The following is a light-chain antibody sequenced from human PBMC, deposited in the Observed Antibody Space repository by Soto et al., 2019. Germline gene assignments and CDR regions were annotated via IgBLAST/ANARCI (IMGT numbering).Light chain of an antibody. CDR3: QQYDSSPWT. Sequence: IVLTQSPGTLSLSPGERATLSCRASQSVSSSFLAWYQQKPGQAPRLLIYGASSRATGIPDRFSGSGSGTDFTLTISRLEPEDFVVYYCQQYDSSPWTFGQGTKVEIK. V-gene: IGKV3-20*01. CDR2: GAS. CDR1: QSVSSSF. J-gene: IGKJ1*01.